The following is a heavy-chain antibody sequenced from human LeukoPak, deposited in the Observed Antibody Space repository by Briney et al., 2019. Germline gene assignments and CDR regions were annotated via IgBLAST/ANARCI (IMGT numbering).Heavy chain of an antibody. J-gene: IGHJ4*02. D-gene: IGHD3-3*02. CDR3: ARIGSAAFTDS. V-gene: IGHV3-53*01. CDR1: GFTVSSNY. Sequence: GGSLRLSCAASGFTVSSNYMSWVRQAPGKGLEWVSVIYSGGSTYYADSVKGRFTMSRDNSKNSLFLQMNSLRAEDTAVYYCARIGSAAFTDSWGQGTLVTVSS. CDR2: IYSGGST.